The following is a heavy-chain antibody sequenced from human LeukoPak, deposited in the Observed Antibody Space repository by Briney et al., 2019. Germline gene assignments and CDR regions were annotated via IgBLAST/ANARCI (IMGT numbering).Heavy chain of an antibody. CDR3: ARVGYCSSTSCIYYYGIDV. D-gene: IGHD2-2*01. CDR1: GYTFTSYD. V-gene: IGHV1-8*01. J-gene: IGHJ6*02. CDR2: MNPNSGNT. Sequence: ASVKVSFKASGYTFTSYDFNWVRQATGQGLEWVGRMNPNSGNTGYAQKIQGRATMTRNTSISTAYMELSRLRSEDTAVYYCARVGYCSSTSCIYYYGIDVWGQGTTVTVSS.